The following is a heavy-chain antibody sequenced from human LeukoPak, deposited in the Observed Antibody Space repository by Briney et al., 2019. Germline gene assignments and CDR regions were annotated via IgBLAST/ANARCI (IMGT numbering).Heavy chain of an antibody. Sequence: SPSETLSLTCAVYGGSFSGYYWSWIRQPPGKGLEWIGEINHSGSTNYNPSLKSRVTISVDTSKNQFSLKLSSVTAADTAVYYCARVSTTVTRNPFDYWGQGTLVTVSS. CDR3: ARVSTTVTRNPFDY. CDR1: GGSFSGYY. D-gene: IGHD4-17*01. J-gene: IGHJ4*02. CDR2: INHSGST. V-gene: IGHV4-34*01.